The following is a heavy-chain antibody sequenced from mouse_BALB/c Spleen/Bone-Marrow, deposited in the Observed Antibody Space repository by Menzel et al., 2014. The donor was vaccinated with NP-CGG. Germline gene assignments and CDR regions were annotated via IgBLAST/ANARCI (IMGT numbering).Heavy chain of an antibody. CDR2: ISSGSSTI. CDR3: TRGGNWEDFDY. Sequence: EVQRVESGGGLVQPGGSRKLSCAASGFTFSSFRMHWVRQAPERGLEWVAYISSGSSTIFYADTVKGRFTISRDSPKNTLFLQMTSLRSEDTAMYYCTRGGNWEDFDYWGQGTTLTVSS. CDR1: GFTFSSFR. D-gene: IGHD4-1*01. V-gene: IGHV5-17*02. J-gene: IGHJ2*01.